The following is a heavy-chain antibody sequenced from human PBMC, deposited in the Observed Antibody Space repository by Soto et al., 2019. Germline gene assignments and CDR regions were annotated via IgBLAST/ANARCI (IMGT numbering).Heavy chain of an antibody. Sequence: QVQLVESGGGVVQPGRSLRLSCAASGFTFSSYGMHWVRQAPGKGLEWVAVISYDGSNKYYADSVKGRFTISRDNSKNTLYLQMNRLRAEDTAVYYCAKVPYGGNPPFVSYWGQGTLVTVSS. CDR3: AKVPYGGNPPFVSY. J-gene: IGHJ4*02. CDR2: ISYDGSNK. V-gene: IGHV3-30*18. CDR1: GFTFSSYG. D-gene: IGHD4-17*01.